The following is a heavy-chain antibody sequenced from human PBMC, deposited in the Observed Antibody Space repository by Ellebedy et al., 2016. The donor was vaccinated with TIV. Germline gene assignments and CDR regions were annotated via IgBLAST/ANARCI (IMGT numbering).Heavy chain of an antibody. CDR1: GFTFSHYW. V-gene: IGHV3-7*01. J-gene: IGHJ4*02. CDR3: TSTINY. CDR2: IKEDGSVL. Sequence: GESLKISCAASGFTFSHYWMSWVRQAPGKGLEWVANIKEDGSVLQYVDSVKGRFTVSRDNAKRSLYLQMNSLRVEDTALYYCTSTINYWGRGTLVTVSS. D-gene: IGHD5-12*01.